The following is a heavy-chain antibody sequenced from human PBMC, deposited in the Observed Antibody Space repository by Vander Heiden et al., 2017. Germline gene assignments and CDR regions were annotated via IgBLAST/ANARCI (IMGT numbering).Heavy chain of an antibody. J-gene: IGHJ3*02. Sequence: QVQLVQPGAEVKKPGSAVNVSCKASGGTFSSYAFTWVRQAPGQGLEWMGGVIPIFGSANYAQKFQGRVTFTADESTSTAYMYLSNLRSEDTAVYYCARGGYYDSRGAGTFDIWGQGTMVTVSS. CDR2: VIPIFGSA. V-gene: IGHV1-69*01. D-gene: IGHD3-22*01. CDR1: GGTFSSYA. CDR3: ARGGYYDSRGAGTFDI.